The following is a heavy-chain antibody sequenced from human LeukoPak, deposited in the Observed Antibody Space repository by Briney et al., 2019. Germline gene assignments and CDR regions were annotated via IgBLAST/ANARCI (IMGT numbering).Heavy chain of an antibody. Sequence: SETLSLTCAVSGYSISSGYYWGWIRLPPGRGLEWIGTIYRSGSTSYYPSVKSQIAISGDKPKNQVSLKLSSVTAAATSVYSCGRLASSPSTIDYWGQGTLVTVSS. V-gene: IGHV4-38-2*01. CDR1: GYSISSGYY. CDR3: GRLASSPSTIDY. J-gene: IGHJ4*02. D-gene: IGHD6-6*01. CDR2: IYRSGST.